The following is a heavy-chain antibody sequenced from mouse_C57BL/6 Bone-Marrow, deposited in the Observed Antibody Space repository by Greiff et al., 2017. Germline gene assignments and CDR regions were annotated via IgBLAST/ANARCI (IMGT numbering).Heavy chain of an antibody. CDR1: GYTFTSYG. J-gene: IGHJ2*01. CDR3: ARELRWSYFDY. D-gene: IGHD2-3*01. CDR2: IYPRSGNT. Sequence: QVQLQQSGAELARPGASVKLSCKASGYTFTSYGISWVKQSTGQGLEWIGEIYPRSGNTYYNEKFKGKATLTADKSSSTAYMELRSLTSEDSAVYFCARELRWSYFDYWGQGTTLTVSS. V-gene: IGHV1-81*01.